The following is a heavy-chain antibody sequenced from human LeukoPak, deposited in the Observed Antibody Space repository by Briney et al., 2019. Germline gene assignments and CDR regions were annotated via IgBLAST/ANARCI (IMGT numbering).Heavy chain of an antibody. CDR3: ARDLSPLDAFDI. CDR1: GFTFSDYY. CDR2: ISSSGSTI. Sequence: PGGSLRLSCAASGFTFSDYYMSWIRQAPGKGLEWVSYISSSGSTIHYADSVKGRFTISRDNAKNSLYLQMNSLRAEDTAVYYCARDLSPLDAFDIWGQGTMVTVSS. V-gene: IGHV3-11*01. J-gene: IGHJ3*02.